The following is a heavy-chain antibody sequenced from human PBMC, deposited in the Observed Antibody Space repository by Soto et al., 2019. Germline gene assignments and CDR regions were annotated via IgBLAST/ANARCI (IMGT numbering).Heavy chain of an antibody. CDR1: DESISIRSYY. V-gene: IGHV4-39*01. D-gene: IGHD4-17*01. Sequence: SETLSLTCTVSDESISIRSYYWGWVRQPPGKGLEWIGSIYYSGSTYYNPSLKSRVTVSGDTSKNQFSLKLSSVTAADTAVYYCATTVTTILYFDFCGQGILVTGSS. CDR3: ATTVTTILYFDF. CDR2: IYYSGST. J-gene: IGHJ4*02.